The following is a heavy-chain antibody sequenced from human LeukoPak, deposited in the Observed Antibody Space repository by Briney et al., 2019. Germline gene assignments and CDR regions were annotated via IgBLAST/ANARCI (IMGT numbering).Heavy chain of an antibody. CDR3: ARSARVDWFGVRGSWFDP. J-gene: IGHJ5*02. Sequence: ASVKVSCKASGYTFTGYYMHWVRQAPGQGLEWMGWINSNSGGTNYAQKFQGRVTMTRDTSISTAYMELSRLRSDDTAVYYCARSARVDWFGVRGSWFDPWGQGTLVTVSS. V-gene: IGHV1-2*02. CDR2: INSNSGGT. CDR1: GYTFTGYY. D-gene: IGHD3-10*01.